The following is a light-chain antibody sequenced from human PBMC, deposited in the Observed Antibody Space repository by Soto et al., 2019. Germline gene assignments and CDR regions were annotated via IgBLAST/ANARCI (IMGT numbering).Light chain of an antibody. CDR1: QSISSW. Sequence: DIQMTQSPSTLSASVGARVTITCRASQSISSWLAWYQQKPGKAPKLLIYDASSLESGVPSRFRGSGSGTEFPLTISSLQPDDFATYYCQQYKSYSTFGQGTKLEIK. CDR2: DAS. V-gene: IGKV1-5*01. J-gene: IGKJ2*01. CDR3: QQYKSYST.